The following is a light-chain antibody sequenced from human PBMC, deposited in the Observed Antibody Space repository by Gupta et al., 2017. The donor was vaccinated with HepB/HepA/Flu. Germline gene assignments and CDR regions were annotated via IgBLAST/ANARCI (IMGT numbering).Light chain of an antibody. CDR1: QSISSY. J-gene: IGKJ4*01. Sequence: DIQMTQPPSSLSPPVGDRVTITCRASQSISSYLNWYQQKPGKAPKLLIYASCSLQSGVPSRCSGSGSGTDFTLTISSLQPEDFATYYCQQSYSTPQVTFGGGTKVEIK. V-gene: IGKV1-39*01. CDR2: ASC. CDR3: QQSYSTPQVT.